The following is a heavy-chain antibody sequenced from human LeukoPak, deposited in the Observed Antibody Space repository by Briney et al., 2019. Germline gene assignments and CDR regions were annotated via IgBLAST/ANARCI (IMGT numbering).Heavy chain of an antibody. CDR1: GYSISNGYY. D-gene: IGHD5-24*01. V-gene: IGHV4-38-2*02. CDR2: IYHSGST. J-gene: IGHJ5*02. CDR3: ARDLSRDGCNR. Sequence: SETLSLTCTVSGYSISNGYYWGWIRQPPGKGLEWIGSIYHSGSTYYNPSLKSRVTISLDTSKNQFSLKLSSVTAADTAMYYCARDLSRDGCNRWGQGTLVTVSS.